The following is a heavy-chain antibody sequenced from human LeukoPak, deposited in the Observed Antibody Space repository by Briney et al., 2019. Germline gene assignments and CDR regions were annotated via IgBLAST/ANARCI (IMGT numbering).Heavy chain of an antibody. CDR1: GYTFTSYY. D-gene: IGHD1-26*01. J-gene: IGHJ4*02. CDR3: ARDEVDAKPGGY. V-gene: IGHV1-46*01. Sequence: EASVKVSCMASGYTFTSYYMHWVRQVPGQGLEWMGIINPSGGSTSYAQKFQGRVTMTRDTSTSTVYMELSSLRSEDTAVYYCARDEVDAKPGGYWGQGTLVTVSS. CDR2: INPSGGST.